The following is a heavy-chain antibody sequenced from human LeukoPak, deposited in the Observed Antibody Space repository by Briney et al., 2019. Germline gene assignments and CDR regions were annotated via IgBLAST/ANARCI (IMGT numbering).Heavy chain of an antibody. Sequence: SSETLSLTCTVSGGSISSYYWSWIRQPPGKGLEWIGYIYYSGSTNYNPSLKSRVTISVDTSKNQFSLKLSSVTAADTAVYYCARDADYGDYLDAFDIWGQGTMVTVS. CDR3: ARDADYGDYLDAFDI. D-gene: IGHD4-17*01. V-gene: IGHV4-59*01. CDR1: GGSISSYY. CDR2: IYYSGST. J-gene: IGHJ3*02.